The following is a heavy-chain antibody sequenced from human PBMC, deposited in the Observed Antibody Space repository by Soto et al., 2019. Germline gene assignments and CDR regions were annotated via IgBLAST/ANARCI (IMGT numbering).Heavy chain of an antibody. V-gene: IGHV3-7*01. Sequence: ESGGGLVQPGGSLRLSCAASGLSFSRHWMSWVRQAPGRGLEWVANIRQDGGEEQYSDSVKGRFTLSRNNAKNSLYLQMNGLRVDDTAVHYCAKSEGYSFDIRGQGTMVTVSS. CDR2: IRQDGGEE. CDR3: AKSEGYSFDI. D-gene: IGHD1-1*01. CDR1: GLSFSRHW. J-gene: IGHJ3*02.